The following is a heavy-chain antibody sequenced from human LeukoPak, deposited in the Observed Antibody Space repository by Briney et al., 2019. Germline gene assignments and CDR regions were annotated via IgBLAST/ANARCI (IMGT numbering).Heavy chain of an antibody. V-gene: IGHV4-39*07. CDR3: ARARDGCNFWVPDFDY. J-gene: IGHJ4*02. D-gene: IGHD5-24*01. Sequence: SETLSLTCTVSGGSISSSSYYWGWIRQPPGKGLEWIGSIYYSGSTYYNPSLKSRVTISVDTSKNQFSLKLSSVTAADAAVYYCARARDGCNFWVPDFDYWGQGTLVTVSS. CDR1: GGSISSSSYY. CDR2: IYYSGST.